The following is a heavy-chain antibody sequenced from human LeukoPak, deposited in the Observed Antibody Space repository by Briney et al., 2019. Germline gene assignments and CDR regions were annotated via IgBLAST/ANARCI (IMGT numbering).Heavy chain of an antibody. CDR3: ARQYFLILSLYYFDY. D-gene: IGHD3-10*02. CDR1: GGSISSSSYY. V-gene: IGHV4-39*01. Sequence: SETLSLTCTVSGGSISSSSYYWGWIRQPPGKGLEWIGSIYYSGSTYYNPSLKSRVTISVDTSKNQYSLKLSSVTAADTAVYYCARQYFLILSLYYFDYWGQGTLVTVSS. J-gene: IGHJ4*02. CDR2: IYYSGST.